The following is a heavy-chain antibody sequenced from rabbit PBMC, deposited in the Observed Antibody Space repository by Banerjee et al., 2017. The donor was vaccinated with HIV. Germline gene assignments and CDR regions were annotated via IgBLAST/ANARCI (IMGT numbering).Heavy chain of an antibody. J-gene: IGHJ4*01. Sequence: QEQLVESGGGLVQPEGSLTLTCLASGFDFSDTYYMCWVRQPPGKGLEWIACIYTGSGASTYYAIWARGRFTISKTSSTTVTLQMTSLTAADTATYFCARDPHYLSDWGYFNLWGQGTLVTVS. CDR3: ARDPHYLSDWGYFNL. D-gene: IGHD4-1*01. V-gene: IGHV1S45*01. CDR1: GFDFSDTYY. CDR2: IYTGSGAST.